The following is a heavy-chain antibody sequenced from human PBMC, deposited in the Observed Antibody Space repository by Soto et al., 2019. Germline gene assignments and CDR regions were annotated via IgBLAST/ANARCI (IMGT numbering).Heavy chain of an antibody. D-gene: IGHD2-8*01. CDR1: GCSVSSYSNY. CDR2: IYYSRNT. CDR3: AGDTLYCTNGVCCVWAPLDY. Sequence: AETLSLTCTASGCSVSSYSNYWSWIRQRPGLGLVWIGYIYYSRNTDYNPDLERRVTISVDTTKNQFSQKQSSVTAADTAVYYCAGDTLYCTNGVCCVWAPLDYWGQGTLVTVSS. J-gene: IGHJ4*02. V-gene: IGHV4-61*01.